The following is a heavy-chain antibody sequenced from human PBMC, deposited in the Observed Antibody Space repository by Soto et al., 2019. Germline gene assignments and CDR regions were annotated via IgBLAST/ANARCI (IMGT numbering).Heavy chain of an antibody. D-gene: IGHD1-1*01. CDR1: GYTFNTYG. J-gene: IGHJ6*03. CDR3: ARMTTVDNSHYDRDV. Sequence: QAQLLQSGGELKKSGASVKVSCKASGYTFNTYGISWVRQAPGQGLEWMAWISIHNGNTNFAQKFQGRVPLTTDTATSTANVELRTVSSDDTAVLYCARMTTVDNSHYDRDVGGKGTAVTVS. V-gene: IGHV1-18*04. CDR2: ISIHNGNT.